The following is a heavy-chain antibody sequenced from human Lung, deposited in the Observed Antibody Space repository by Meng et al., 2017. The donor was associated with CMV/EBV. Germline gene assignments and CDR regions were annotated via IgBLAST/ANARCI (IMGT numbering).Heavy chain of an antibody. J-gene: IGHJ4*02. CDR3: ATYYYGSGSHGGD. Sequence: KASGGTFSSYAMSCVRQAPGQGLEWMGGIIPIFGTANYAQKFQGRVTITTDESTSTAYMELSSLRSEDTAVYYCATYYYGSGSHGGDWGQGTLVTVSS. CDR1: GGTFSSYA. D-gene: IGHD3-10*01. CDR2: IIPIFGTA. V-gene: IGHV1-69*05.